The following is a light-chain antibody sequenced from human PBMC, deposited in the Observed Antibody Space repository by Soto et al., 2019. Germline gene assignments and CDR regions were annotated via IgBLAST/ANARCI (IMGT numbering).Light chain of an antibody. CDR2: DDN. V-gene: IGLV1-51*01. CDR3: GTWDSSLSAVLNWV. J-gene: IGLJ3*02. CDR1: SSNIGGNS. Sequence: QSVMTQPPSVSAAPGQKVTISCSGSSSNIGGNSVSWYQQLPGTAPKLLIYDDNKRPSGIPDRFSGSKSGTSATLGITGFQTGDEADYYCGTWDSSLSAVLNWVFGGGTKVTVL.